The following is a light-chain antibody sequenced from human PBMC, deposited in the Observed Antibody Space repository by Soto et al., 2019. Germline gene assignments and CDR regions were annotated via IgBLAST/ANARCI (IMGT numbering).Light chain of an antibody. Sequence: EIVLTQSPGTLSVSPGEKATLSCRASQSVGRNYLAWYQQKPGQAPRLLIYTASSRATGIPDRFSGSGSGTDFPLTISRLEPEEFAVYYCQQYASSPLTFGGGTKVETK. CDR1: QSVGRNY. CDR2: TAS. V-gene: IGKV3-20*01. J-gene: IGKJ4*01. CDR3: QQYASSPLT.